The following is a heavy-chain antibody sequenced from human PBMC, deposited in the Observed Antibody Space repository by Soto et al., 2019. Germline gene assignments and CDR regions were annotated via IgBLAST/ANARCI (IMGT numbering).Heavy chain of an antibody. CDR1: GGSVSSSNYY. CDR3: ARLEGLATSSYYFDY. CDR2: IYYSGNT. Sequence: QLQLQESGPGLVKPSETLSPTCTVSGGSVSSSNYYWGWIRQSPGKGLEWIGSIYYSGNTYYNPSLDGRVTVSVAKSKNQLSRKVISVTAADTGVYYCARLEGLATSSYYFDYWGQGTVVTVSS. D-gene: IGHD6-6*01. J-gene: IGHJ4*02. V-gene: IGHV4-39*01.